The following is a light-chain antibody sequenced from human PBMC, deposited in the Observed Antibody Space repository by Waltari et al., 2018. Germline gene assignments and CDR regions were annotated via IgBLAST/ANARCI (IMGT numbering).Light chain of an antibody. J-gene: IGKJ1*01. CDR3: QQLNSYQWT. V-gene: IGKV1-9*01. Sequence: IQLTQSPSSLSASVGDRVTITCRARQGISNYLAWYQQKPGTAPKLLIYAASTLQSGVPSRFSGSGSGTDFTLTISSLQPEDFASYYCQQLNSYQWTFGQGTKVEIK. CDR1: QGISNY. CDR2: AAS.